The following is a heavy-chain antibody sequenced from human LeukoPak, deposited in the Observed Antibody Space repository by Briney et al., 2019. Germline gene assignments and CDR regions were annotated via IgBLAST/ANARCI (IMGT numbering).Heavy chain of an antibody. CDR1: GGSISTYY. CDR2: IYYSGST. D-gene: IGHD3-22*01. CDR3: ARYYDSSGYSFDY. V-gene: IGHV4-59*01. Sequence: PSETLSLTCTVSGGSISTYYWSWIRQPPGKGLEWIGYIYYSGSTNYNPSLKSRVTISVDTSKNQFSLKLSPVTAADTAVYYCARYYDSSGYSFDYWGQGTLVTVSS. J-gene: IGHJ4*02.